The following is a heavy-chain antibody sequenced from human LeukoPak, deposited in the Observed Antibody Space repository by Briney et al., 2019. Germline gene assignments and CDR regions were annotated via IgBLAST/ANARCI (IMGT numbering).Heavy chain of an antibody. D-gene: IGHD4-17*01. CDR3: ARDSPVTTAQFDF. CDR1: GDSISSSSYY. CDR2: IYFSGTA. J-gene: IGHJ4*02. Sequence: SETLSLTCNVSGDSISSSSYYWGWIRQPPGKGLEWIGSIYFSGTANYNPSLKSRVSMSIDTSENRCSLKLRSVTAADTALYYCARDSPVTTAQFDFWGQGILVSVSS. V-gene: IGHV4-39*07.